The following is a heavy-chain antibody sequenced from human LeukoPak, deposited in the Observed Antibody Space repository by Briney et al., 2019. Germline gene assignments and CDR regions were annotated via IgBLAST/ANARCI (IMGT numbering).Heavy chain of an antibody. Sequence: HPGGSLRLSCAASGFTFSTCAMSWVRQAPGKGLEWVSGISGSGGSTYYADSVKGRFTISRDNSKNTLYLQMNSLRAEDTAVYYCAKVPGSGWTPSFDYWGQGTLVTVSS. D-gene: IGHD6-19*01. J-gene: IGHJ4*02. CDR1: GFTFSTCA. CDR3: AKVPGSGWTPSFDY. CDR2: ISGSGGST. V-gene: IGHV3-23*01.